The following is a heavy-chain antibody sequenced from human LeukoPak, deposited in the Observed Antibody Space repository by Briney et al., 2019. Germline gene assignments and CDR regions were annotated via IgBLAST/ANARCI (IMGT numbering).Heavy chain of an antibody. Sequence: GGSLRLSCAASGFTFTSYAMSWVRQAPGEGLEWVSAISGSGGSTYYAGSVKGRFTISRDNSKNTLYLQMNSLRAEDTAVYYCAKGRYYYDSSDAFDIWGQGTMVTVSS. V-gene: IGHV3-23*01. CDR3: AKGRYYYDSSDAFDI. D-gene: IGHD3-22*01. J-gene: IGHJ3*02. CDR1: GFTFTSYA. CDR2: ISGSGGST.